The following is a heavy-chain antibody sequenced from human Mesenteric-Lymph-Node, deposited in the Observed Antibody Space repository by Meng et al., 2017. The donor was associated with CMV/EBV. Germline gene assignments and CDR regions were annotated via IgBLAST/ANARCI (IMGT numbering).Heavy chain of an antibody. D-gene: IGHD6-13*01. J-gene: IGHJ2*01. V-gene: IGHV4/OR15-8*02. CDR2: IYYSGKI. CDR3: AREGYSTSWYGGYWYFDL. Sequence: SVNIDNWWSWVRQHTGKGLEWIGEIYYSGKINYNPSLKSRVAISMDKSTNQLSLKLNSVTAADTAVYYCAREGYSTSWYGGYWYFDLWGRGTLVTVSS. CDR1: SVNIDNW.